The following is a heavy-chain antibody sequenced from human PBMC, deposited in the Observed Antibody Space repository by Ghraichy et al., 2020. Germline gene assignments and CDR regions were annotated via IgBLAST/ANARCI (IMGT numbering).Heavy chain of an antibody. CDR2: ISSSSDST. J-gene: IGHJ4*02. CDR1: GFTFSSYS. V-gene: IGHV3-48*01. D-gene: IGHD6-13*01. Sequence: GESLNISCAASGFTFSSYSMNWVRQAPGKGLEWVSYISSSSDSTHYGDSVKGRFTISRDNATNSLYLQMNSLRAEDTAVYYCARELAAAQYWEAYWGQGTLVTVSS. CDR3: ARELAAAQYWEAY.